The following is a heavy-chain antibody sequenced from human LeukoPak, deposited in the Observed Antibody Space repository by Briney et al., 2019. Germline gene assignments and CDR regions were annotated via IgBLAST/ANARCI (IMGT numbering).Heavy chain of an antibody. CDR3: ARQTERFHGSSGYYDY. CDR2: VYYSGIA. J-gene: IGHJ4*02. CDR1: GGSISSSSYY. V-gene: IGHV4-39*01. D-gene: IGHD3-22*01. Sequence: RPSETLSLTCTVSGGSISSSSYYWGWLRQAPGKGLEWIGSVYYSGIAYYNPSLKSRVTVSVDTSKNQFSLKLSSVTAADTAVYLCARQTERFHGSSGYYDYWGQGTLVTVSS.